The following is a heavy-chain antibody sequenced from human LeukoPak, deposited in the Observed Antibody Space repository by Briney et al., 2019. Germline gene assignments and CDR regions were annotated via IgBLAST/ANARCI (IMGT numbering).Heavy chain of an antibody. J-gene: IGHJ4*02. CDR1: GFTFSSYW. CDR3: AKVEEPSSSGYFDY. V-gene: IGHV3-7*03. D-gene: IGHD6-6*01. CDR2: IKQDGSEK. Sequence: PGGSLRLSCAASGFTFSSYWMSWVRQAPGKGLEWVANIKQDGSEKYYVDSVKGRFTISRDNAKNSLYLQMNSLRAEDTAVYYCAKVEEPSSSGYFDYWGQGTLVTVSS.